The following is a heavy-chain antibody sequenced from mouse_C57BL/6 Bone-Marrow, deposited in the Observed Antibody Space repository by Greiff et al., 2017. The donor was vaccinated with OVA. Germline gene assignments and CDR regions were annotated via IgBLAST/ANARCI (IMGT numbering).Heavy chain of an antibody. Sequence: QVHVKQSGAELVRPGASVTLSCKASGYTFTDYEMHWVKQTPVHGLEWIGAIDPETGGTAYNQKFKGKAILTADKSSSTAYMELRSLTSEDSAVYYCTRGGSSSYWGQGTTLTVSS. CDR3: TRGGSSSY. CDR1: GYTFTDYE. V-gene: IGHV1-15*01. D-gene: IGHD1-1*01. J-gene: IGHJ2*01. CDR2: IDPETGGT.